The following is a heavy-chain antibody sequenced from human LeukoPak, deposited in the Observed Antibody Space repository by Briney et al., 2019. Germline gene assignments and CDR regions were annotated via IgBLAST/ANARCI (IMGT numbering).Heavy chain of an antibody. CDR3: ARSFLSIAAAATDY. J-gene: IGHJ4*02. V-gene: IGHV3-21*01. D-gene: IGHD6-13*01. CDR1: GFTFSSYS. CDR2: ISSSSSYI. Sequence: WGSLRLSCEASGFTFSSYSMNWVRQAPGKGLEWVSSISSSSSYIYYADSVKGRFTISRDNAKNSLYLQMNSLRAEDTAVYYCARSFLSIAAAATDYWGQGTLVTVSS.